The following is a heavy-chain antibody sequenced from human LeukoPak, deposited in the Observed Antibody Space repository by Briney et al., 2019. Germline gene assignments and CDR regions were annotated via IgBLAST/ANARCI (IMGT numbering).Heavy chain of an antibody. CDR3: ATGTNWNDPRFDY. Sequence: GGSLRLSCAASGFTVSSNYMSWVRQAPGKGLEWVSVIYSGGSTYYADSVKGRFTISRDNSKNTLYLQMNSLRAEDTAVYYCATGTNWNDPRFDYWGQGTLVTVSS. CDR2: IYSGGST. J-gene: IGHJ4*02. CDR1: GFTVSSNY. V-gene: IGHV3-53*01. D-gene: IGHD1-1*01.